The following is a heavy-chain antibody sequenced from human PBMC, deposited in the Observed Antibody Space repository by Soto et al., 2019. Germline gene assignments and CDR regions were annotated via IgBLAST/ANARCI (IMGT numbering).Heavy chain of an antibody. V-gene: IGHV1-69*06. CDR3: ARSNYDSWTGYYDYYYYGMDV. CDR2: IIPIFGTA. D-gene: IGHD3-9*01. J-gene: IGHJ6*02. Sequence: QVQLVQSGAEVKKPGSSVKVSCKASGGTFSSYAISWVRQAPGQGLEWMGGIIPIFGTANYAQKFQGRVTITADKSTSTAYMELSSLRSEDTAVYYCARSNYDSWTGYYDYYYYGMDVWGQVTTVTVSS. CDR1: GGTFSSYA.